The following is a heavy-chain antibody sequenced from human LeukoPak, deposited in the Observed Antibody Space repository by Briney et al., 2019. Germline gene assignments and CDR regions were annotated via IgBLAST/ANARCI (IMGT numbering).Heavy chain of an antibody. D-gene: IGHD3-22*01. J-gene: IGHJ4*02. CDR2: INHSGST. CDR3: AREYYYDSSGRTGDFDY. CDR1: GGSFSGYY. V-gene: IGHV4-34*01. Sequence: PSETLSLTCAVYGGSFSGYYWSWIRQPPGKGLEWIGEINHSGSTKYSPSLKSRVTISIDTSKNQFSQKLSSVTATDTAVYYCAREYYYDSSGRTGDFDYWGQGTLVTVSS.